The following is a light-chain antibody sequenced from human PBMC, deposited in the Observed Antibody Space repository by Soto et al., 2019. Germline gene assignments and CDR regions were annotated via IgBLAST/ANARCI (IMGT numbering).Light chain of an antibody. J-gene: IGLJ1*01. Sequence: QSVLTQPASVSGSPGQSVTISCTGTSSDFGSYKFVSWYQHHPGKVPKDIIYETSKRPSGVSDRVSGSKSGNTASLTISGLQAEDEADYYCFSFTSTNTHVFGSGTKLTVL. V-gene: IGLV2-23*01. CDR2: ETS. CDR1: SSDFGSYKF. CDR3: FSFTSTNTHV.